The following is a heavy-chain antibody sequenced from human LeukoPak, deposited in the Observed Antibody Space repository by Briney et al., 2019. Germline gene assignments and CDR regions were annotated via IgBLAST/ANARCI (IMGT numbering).Heavy chain of an antibody. CDR3: ARDESKGAVAVFDY. V-gene: IGHV3-48*01. CDR2: ISSSSSTI. CDR1: GFTFSSYS. Sequence: GGSLRLSCAASGFTFSSYSMSWVRQAPGKGLEWVSYISSSSSTIYYVDSVKGRFTISRDNAKNSLYLQMNSLRAEDTAVYYCARDESKGAVAVFDYWGQGTLVTVSS. J-gene: IGHJ4*02. D-gene: IGHD6-19*01.